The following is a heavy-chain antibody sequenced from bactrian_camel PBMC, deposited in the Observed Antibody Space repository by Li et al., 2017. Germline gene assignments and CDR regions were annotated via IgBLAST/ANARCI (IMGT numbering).Heavy chain of an antibody. V-gene: IGHV3S54*01. J-gene: IGHJ2*01. Sequence: HVQLVESGGGSVQAGGSLRLSCAASGDINMRKCMGWFRQAPGREREGVAQIFTFSGTTSYADSAEGRFTISKDNARNTVSLQMNNLTPEDTAMYYCAAARYCSENGGTLSFLRYLDIWGHGTQVTVS. D-gene: IGHD2*01. CDR2: IFTFSGTT. CDR1: GDINMRKC. CDR3: AAARYCSENGGTLSFLRYLDI.